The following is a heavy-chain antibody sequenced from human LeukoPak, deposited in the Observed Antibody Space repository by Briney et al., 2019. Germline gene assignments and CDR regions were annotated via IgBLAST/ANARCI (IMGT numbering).Heavy chain of an antibody. CDR3: AKGGGGWKYSYNYFVY. J-gene: IGHJ4*02. V-gene: IGHV3-33*06. CDR2: IWYDGSNK. Sequence: PGRSLRLSCAASGFTFSSYGVHWVRQAPGKGLEWVAVIWYDGSNKYYEDSVKGRFTISRDNSKNTVYLQMNSLRAEDTAVYYCAKGGGGWKYSYNYFVYWGEGTLVSVSS. CDR1: GFTFSSYG. D-gene: IGHD5-18*01.